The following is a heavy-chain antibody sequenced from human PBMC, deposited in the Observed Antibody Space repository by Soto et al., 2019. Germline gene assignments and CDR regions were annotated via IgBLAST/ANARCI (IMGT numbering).Heavy chain of an antibody. V-gene: IGHV3-11*06. CDR3: ARAEGSGSYYIPLQFGMDV. CDR2: ISSSSSYT. J-gene: IGHJ6*02. D-gene: IGHD3-10*01. Sequence: NPGGSLRLSCAASGFTFSDYYMSWIRQAPGKGLEWVSYISSSSSYTNYADSVKGRFTISRDNAKNSLYLQMNSLRAEDTAVYYCARAEGSGSYYIPLQFGMDVWGQGTTVTVSS. CDR1: GFTFSDYY.